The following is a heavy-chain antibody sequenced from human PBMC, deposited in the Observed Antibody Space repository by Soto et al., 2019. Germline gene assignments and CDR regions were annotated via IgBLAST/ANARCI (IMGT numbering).Heavy chain of an antibody. J-gene: IGHJ4*02. CDR3: AKGGYTDDWALFDY. D-gene: IGHD2-2*02. CDR1: GFTFSSYA. Sequence: GGSLRLSCSASGFTFSSYAMIWVRQAPGKGLEWVSSMSATSGSTHYADSVKGRFTISRDNYNNTLYLQMNTLRAEDKAVYFCAKGGYTDDWALFDYWGQGTLVTVSS. CDR2: MSATSGST. V-gene: IGHV3-23*01.